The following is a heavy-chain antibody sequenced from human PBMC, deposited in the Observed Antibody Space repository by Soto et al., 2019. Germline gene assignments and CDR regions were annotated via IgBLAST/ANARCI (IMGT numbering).Heavy chain of an antibody. D-gene: IGHD6-13*01. Sequence: QVQLVQSGAEVKKPGASVKVSCKASGYTFTGYYMHWVRQAPGQGLAWMGWINPNSGGTNYAQKFQGWVTMTRVTSISTAYMELSRLRSDDTAVYYCARSIAAAETYYFYGMDVWGQGTTVTVSS. J-gene: IGHJ6*02. CDR2: INPNSGGT. CDR3: ARSIAAAETYYFYGMDV. CDR1: GYTFTGYY. V-gene: IGHV1-2*04.